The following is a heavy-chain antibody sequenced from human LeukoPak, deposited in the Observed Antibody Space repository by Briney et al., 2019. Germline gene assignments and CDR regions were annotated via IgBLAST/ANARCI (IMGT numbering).Heavy chain of an antibody. CDR1: GYSFTGYY. D-gene: IGHD5-18*01. J-gene: IGHJ6*02. CDR3: ARDARIQLDYYSMDV. CDR2: INPNSGGT. V-gene: IGHV1-2*02. Sequence: ASVKVSCKASGYSFTGYYMHWVRQAPGQGLEWMGWINPNSGGTNYAQKFQGRVTMTRDTSISTAYMELSRLRSDDTAVYYCARDARIQLDYYSMDVWGQGTTVTVSS.